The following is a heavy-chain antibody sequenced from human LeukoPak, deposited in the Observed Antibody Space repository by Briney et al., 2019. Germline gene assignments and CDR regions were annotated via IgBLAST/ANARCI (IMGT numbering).Heavy chain of an antibody. Sequence: SETLSLTCTVSGYSISSAYYWGWIRQPPGKGLEWIGSIYYSGSTYYNPSLKSRVTISVDTSKNQFSLKLSSVTAADTAVYYCARHYSSREYSSSSLLYYYYYMDVWGKGTTVTVSS. CDR1: GYSISSAYY. J-gene: IGHJ6*03. D-gene: IGHD6-6*01. V-gene: IGHV4-38-2*02. CDR3: ARHYSSREYSSSSLLYYYYYMDV. CDR2: IYYSGST.